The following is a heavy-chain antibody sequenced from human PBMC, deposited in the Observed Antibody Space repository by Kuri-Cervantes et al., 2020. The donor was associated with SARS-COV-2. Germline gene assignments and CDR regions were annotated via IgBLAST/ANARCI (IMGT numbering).Heavy chain of an antibody. J-gene: IGHJ4*02. D-gene: IGHD3/OR15-3a*01. V-gene: IGHV3-66*02. CDR2: IYSGGST. Sequence: GESLKISCAASGFTVSSNYMSWVRQAPGKGLEWVSVIYSGGSTYYADSVKGRFTISKDNSKNTLYLQMNSLRAEDTAVYYCARDLGPIQGRDYWGQGTLVTVSS. CDR1: GFTVSSNY. CDR3: ARDLGPIQGRDY.